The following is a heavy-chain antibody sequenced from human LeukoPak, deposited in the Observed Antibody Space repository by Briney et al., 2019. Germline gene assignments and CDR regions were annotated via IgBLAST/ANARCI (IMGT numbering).Heavy chain of an antibody. CDR3: ARGAHYFYGSGSFDF. J-gene: IGHJ4*02. D-gene: IGHD3-10*01. V-gene: IGHV1-18*01. CDR2: ISAQNGNT. CDR1: GYTFTNYV. Sequence: ASVKVSCKASGYTFTNYVISWVRQAPGQGLEWMGRISAQNGNTNYARELQGRVTMTTDTSTSTAYMELRSLRSNDTALYYCARGAHYFYGSGSFDFWGRGTLVTVSS.